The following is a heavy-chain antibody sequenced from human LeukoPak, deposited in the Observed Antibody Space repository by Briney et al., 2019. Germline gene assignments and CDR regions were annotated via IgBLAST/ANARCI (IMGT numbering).Heavy chain of an antibody. V-gene: IGHV3-23*01. J-gene: IGHJ4*02. CDR2: ISVTGNT. Sequence: QPGGSLRLSCAASGFTLSSYAMSWVRQGPGKGLEWVSAISVTGNTYHADSVRGRFTISRDSSKNTLYFQMNSLRVEDAAVYYCAKRGRGGGEVAGYDCWGQGTLVTVSS. CDR1: GFTLSSYA. D-gene: IGHD6-19*01. CDR3: AKRGRGGGEVAGYDC.